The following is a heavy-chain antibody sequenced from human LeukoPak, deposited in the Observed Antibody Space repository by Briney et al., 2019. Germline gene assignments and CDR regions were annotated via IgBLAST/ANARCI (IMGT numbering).Heavy chain of an antibody. Sequence: GGSLRLSCAASGFTFSSYAMHWVRQAPGKGLEYVSAISSNGGSTYYANSVKGRFTISKDNSKNTLYLQMGSLRAEDMAVYYCARAPLYYYDSSDYWGQGTLVTVSS. J-gene: IGHJ4*02. CDR3: ARAPLYYYDSSDY. V-gene: IGHV3-64*01. D-gene: IGHD3-22*01. CDR1: GFTFSSYA. CDR2: ISSNGGST.